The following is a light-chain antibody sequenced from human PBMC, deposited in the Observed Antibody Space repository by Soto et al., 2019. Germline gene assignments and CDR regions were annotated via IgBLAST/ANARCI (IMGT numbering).Light chain of an antibody. CDR3: QSYDSSLSAVV. CDR1: SSNIGAGYD. Sequence: QSVLTQPPSVSGAPGQRVTISCTGSSSNIGAGYDVHWYQQLPGTAPKLLIFGNSNRPSGVPDRFSGSKSGTSASLAITGLQDEDEADYYCQSYDSSLSAVVFGGVTKVTVL. V-gene: IGLV1-40*01. CDR2: GNS. J-gene: IGLJ2*01.